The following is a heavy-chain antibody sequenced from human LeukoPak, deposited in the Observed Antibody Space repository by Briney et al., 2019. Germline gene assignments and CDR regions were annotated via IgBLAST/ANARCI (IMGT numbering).Heavy chain of an antibody. CDR1: GFTFSSYW. CDR3: ARVPIPTYYDFWSGSPPAFDI. J-gene: IGHJ3*02. CDR2: INSDGSST. D-gene: IGHD3-3*01. V-gene: IGHV3-74*01. Sequence: GGSLRLSCAASGFTFSSYWMHWVRQAPGKGLVWVSRINSDGSSTSYADSVKGRFTISRDNAKNTLYLQMNSLRAEDTAVYYCARVPIPTYYDFWSGSPPAFDIWGQGTMVTVSS.